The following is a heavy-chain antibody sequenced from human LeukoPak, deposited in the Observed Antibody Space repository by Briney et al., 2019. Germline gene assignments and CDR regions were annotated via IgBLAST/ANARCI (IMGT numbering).Heavy chain of an antibody. CDR2: IRYDGSNK. CDR1: GFTFSSYG. CDR3: AKEMTWYYYDSSGYYFDY. J-gene: IGHJ4*02. V-gene: IGHV3-30*02. D-gene: IGHD3-22*01. Sequence: GGSLRLSCAASGFTFSSYGMHWVRQAPGKGLEWVAFIRYDGSNKYYADSVKGRFTISGDNSKNTLYLQMNSLRAEDTAVYYCAKEMTWYYYDSSGYYFDYWGQGTLVTVSS.